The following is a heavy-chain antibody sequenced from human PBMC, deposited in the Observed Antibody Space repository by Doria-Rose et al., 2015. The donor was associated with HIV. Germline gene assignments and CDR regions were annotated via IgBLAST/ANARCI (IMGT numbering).Heavy chain of an antibody. CDR2: IYHSGNT. Sequence: QVQLQESGPGLVKPSGTLSLTCAVSGGSISSSNWWSWVRQPPGKGLEWIGQIYHSGNTNYNPSLKSRVTISADKSKNQFSLKLTSVTAADTAVYYCARDLGIQLWLGCWGQGTLVTVSS. CDR1: GGSISSSNW. V-gene: IGHV4-4*02. CDR3: ARDLGIQLWLGC. J-gene: IGHJ4*02. D-gene: IGHD5-18*01.